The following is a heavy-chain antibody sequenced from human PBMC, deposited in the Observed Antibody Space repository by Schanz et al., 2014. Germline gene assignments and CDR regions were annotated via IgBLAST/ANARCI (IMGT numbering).Heavy chain of an antibody. CDR1: GYTFTNNH. CDR3: AIAFGGYDPAGALAY. V-gene: IGHV1-2*02. CDR2: INPHNGAT. D-gene: IGHD5-12*01. J-gene: IGHJ1*01. Sequence: QVQLVQSGGEVKTPGASVKVSCKASGYTFTNNHLHWVRQAPGQGLEWLGWINPHNGATRYAQKFQVRVTMTRDTSISTAYMELTSLRSEDTAVHYCAIAFGGYDPAGALAYWGQGTLVTVSS.